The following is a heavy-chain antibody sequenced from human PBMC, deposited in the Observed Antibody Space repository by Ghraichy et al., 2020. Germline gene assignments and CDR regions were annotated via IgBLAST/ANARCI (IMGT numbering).Heavy chain of an antibody. CDR2: INHSGST. V-gene: IGHV4-34*01. CDR1: GGSFSGYY. J-gene: IGHJ6*02. D-gene: IGHD6-6*01. CDR3: ASPYSSSLDYYYYGMDV. Sequence: ETLSLTCAVYGGSFSGYYWSWIRQPPGKGLEWIGEINHSGSTNYNPSLKSRVTISVDTSKNQFSLKLSSVTAADTAVYYCASPYSSSLDYYYYGMDVWGQGTTVTVSS.